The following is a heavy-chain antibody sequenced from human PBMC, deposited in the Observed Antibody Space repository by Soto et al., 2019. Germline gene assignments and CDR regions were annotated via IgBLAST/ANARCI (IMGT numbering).Heavy chain of an antibody. CDR3: ARPSVFSPHYYMDV. Sequence: EVQLVESGGGLVQPGGSLRLSCAVSGFTVSNNYMSWVRQAPGKGLEGVSVIYGDGSTFYADSVKGRFTISRGNFKNTLYLQMNTLRAEDTAVYYCARPSVFSPHYYMDVWGKGTTFTVYS. CDR2: IYGDGST. V-gene: IGHV3-66*01. CDR1: GFTVSNNY. J-gene: IGHJ6*03.